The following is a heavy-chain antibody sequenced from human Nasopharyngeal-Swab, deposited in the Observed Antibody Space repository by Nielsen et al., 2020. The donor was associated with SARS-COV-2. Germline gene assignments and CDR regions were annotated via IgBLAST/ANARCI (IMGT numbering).Heavy chain of an antibody. CDR3: APFWSGYYDYYYGMDV. CDR2: IKHDGSQK. Sequence: GESLKISCAASGFTLSNYWMTWVRQAPGKGLEWVANIKHDGSQKYYVDSVKGRFTVSRDNAKNSLYLQMNSLRAEDSAVYYCAPFWSGYYDYYYGMDVWGQGTTVTVSS. V-gene: IGHV3-7*01. CDR1: GFTLSNYW. D-gene: IGHD3-3*01. J-gene: IGHJ6*02.